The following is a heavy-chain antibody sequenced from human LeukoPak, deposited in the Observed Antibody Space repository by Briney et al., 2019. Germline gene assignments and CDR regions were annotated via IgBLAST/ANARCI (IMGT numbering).Heavy chain of an antibody. CDR1: GFTFSSYS. Sequence: GGSLRLSCAASGFTFSSYSMNWVRQVPGKGLEWVSSISSSSSYIYYADSVKGRFTISRDNAKNSLYLQMNSLRAEDTAVYYCARDIWDQETRYFDYWGQGTLVTVSS. J-gene: IGHJ4*02. CDR2: ISSSSSYI. CDR3: ARDIWDQETRYFDY. D-gene: IGHD1-26*01. V-gene: IGHV3-21*01.